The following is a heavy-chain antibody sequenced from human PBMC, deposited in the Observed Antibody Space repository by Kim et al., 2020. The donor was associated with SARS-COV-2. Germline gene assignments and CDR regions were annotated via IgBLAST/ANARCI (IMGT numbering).Heavy chain of an antibody. CDR3: ARHLTTSENVLEV. D-gene: IGHD3-3*01. J-gene: IGHJ4*02. CDR2: ISNNGDT. Sequence: SETLSLTCTVSGGSMSSDYWSWIRQSPERGLEWIGYISNNGDTKYTYPLKSRVTMSADWSKSQFSLNLRSVTAADTAIYYCARHLTTSENVLEVWGPGTQVTVSS. CDR1: GGSMSSDY. V-gene: IGHV4-59*08.